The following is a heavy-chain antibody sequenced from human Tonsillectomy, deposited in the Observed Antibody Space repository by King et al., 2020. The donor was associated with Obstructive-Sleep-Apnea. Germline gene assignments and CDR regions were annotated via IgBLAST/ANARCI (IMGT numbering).Heavy chain of an antibody. D-gene: IGHD3-3*01. J-gene: IGHJ4*02. V-gene: IGHV4-4*07. CDR1: GGSISGYS. CDR3: ARDQEFSPGHLTH. Sequence: VQLQESGPGLVKPSETLSLKCTVSGGSISGYSWNWIRQPAGKELEWIGRIYTIGSVNYSPSLKSRVTMSVDTSKNQFSLKLSSVTAADTAVYYCARDQEFSPGHLTHWGQGTLVTVSS. CDR2: IYTIGSV.